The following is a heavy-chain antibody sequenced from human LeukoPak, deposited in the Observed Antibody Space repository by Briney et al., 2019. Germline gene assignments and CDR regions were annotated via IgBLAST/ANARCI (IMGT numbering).Heavy chain of an antibody. CDR1: GGSISSGSYY. V-gene: IGHV4-61*02. CDR2: IYTSGST. J-gene: IGHJ4*02. Sequence: SETLSFTCTVSGGSISSGSYYWSWIRQPAGKGLEWIGRIYTSGSTNYNPSLKSRVTISVDTSKNQFSLKLSSVTAADTAVYYCARDRGYDFWSGLFDYWGQGTLVTVSS. D-gene: IGHD3-3*01. CDR3: ARDRGYDFWSGLFDY.